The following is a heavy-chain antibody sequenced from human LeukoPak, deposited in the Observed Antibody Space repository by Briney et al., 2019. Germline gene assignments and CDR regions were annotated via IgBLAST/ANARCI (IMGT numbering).Heavy chain of an antibody. CDR2: INPSGGGT. D-gene: IGHD5-18*01. CDR3: AREIGPRQLHLWGSAFDY. CDR1: GYTFTSYD. Sequence: ASVKVSCKASGYTFTSYDINWVRQATGQGLEWMGIINPSGGGTTYAQKFQGRVTMIRDTSTSTVYMELSSLSSEDTAVYYCAREIGPRQLHLWGSAFDYWGQGSVVTVSS. J-gene: IGHJ4*02. V-gene: IGHV1-46*01.